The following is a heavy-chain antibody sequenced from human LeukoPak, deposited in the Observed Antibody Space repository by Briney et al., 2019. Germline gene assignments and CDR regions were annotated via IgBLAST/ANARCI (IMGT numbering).Heavy chain of an antibody. CDR3: AKGNVLSSWSSGGDWFDP. CDR1: GFTFSSYA. Sequence: PGGSLRLSCAASGFTFSSYAMSWVRQAPGKGLEWVSAISGSGGSTYYADSVKGRFTISRDNSKNALYLQMNSLRAEDTAVYYCAKGNVLSSWSSGGDWFDPWGQGALVTVSS. J-gene: IGHJ5*02. V-gene: IGHV3-23*01. CDR2: ISGSGGST. D-gene: IGHD6-13*01.